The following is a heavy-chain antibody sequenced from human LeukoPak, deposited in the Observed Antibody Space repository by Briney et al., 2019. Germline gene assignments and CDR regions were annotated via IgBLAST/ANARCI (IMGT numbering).Heavy chain of an antibody. CDR3: ARGLGGGTYPFDS. CDR2: IYSSGRT. D-gene: IGHD1-26*01. V-gene: IGHV4-39*07. J-gene: IGHJ4*02. CDR1: GDSMRSDF. Sequence: PSEILSLTCLVSGDSMRSDFWSWIRQPPGKGLEWIASIYSSGRTYYRPSLKSRVTISVDTSKNQFSLKVNSVTAADTAVYYCARGLGGGTYPFDSWGQGTLVTVSS.